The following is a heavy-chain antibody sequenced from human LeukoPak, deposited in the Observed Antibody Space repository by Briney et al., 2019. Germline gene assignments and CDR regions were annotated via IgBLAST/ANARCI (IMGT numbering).Heavy chain of an antibody. V-gene: IGHV1-69*04. Sequence: VASVKVSCKASGGTFSSYAISWVRQAPGQGLEWMGRIIPILGIANYAQKFQGRVTITADKSTSTAYMELSSLRSEDTAVYYCARDYYDSSGYPTYFDYWGQGTLVTVSS. CDR3: ARDYYDSSGYPTYFDY. CDR2: IIPILGIA. D-gene: IGHD3-22*01. CDR1: GGTFSSYA. J-gene: IGHJ4*02.